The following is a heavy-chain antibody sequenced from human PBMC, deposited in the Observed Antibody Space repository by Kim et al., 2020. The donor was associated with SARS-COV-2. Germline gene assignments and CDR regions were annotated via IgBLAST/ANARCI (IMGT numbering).Heavy chain of an antibody. D-gene: IGHD3-22*01. Sequence: SETLSLTCTVSGGSISSGGYYWSWIRQHPGKGLEWIGYIYYSGSTYYNPSLKSRVTISVDTSKNQFSLKLSSVTAADTAVYYCARGNYYDSSGYPRGNPIAIDYWGQGTLVTVSS. CDR2: IYYSGST. CDR3: ARGNYYDSSGYPRGNPIAIDY. V-gene: IGHV4-31*03. CDR1: GGSISSGGYY. J-gene: IGHJ4*02.